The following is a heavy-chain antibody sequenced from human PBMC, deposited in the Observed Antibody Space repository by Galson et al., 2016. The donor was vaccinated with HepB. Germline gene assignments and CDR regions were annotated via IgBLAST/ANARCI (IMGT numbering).Heavy chain of an antibody. CDR2: IYYGGST. J-gene: IGHJ4*02. CDR3: ARWAYTYGSHIDY. D-gene: IGHD5-18*01. Sequence: SETLSLTCTVSGGSISGYYWSWIRQPPGKGLEWIGNIYYGGSTNYNPSLKRRVTMSVDTSKNQFSLELSSVTAADTAVYYCARWAYTYGSHIDYWGQGTLVTVSS. V-gene: IGHV4-59*01. CDR1: GGSISGYY.